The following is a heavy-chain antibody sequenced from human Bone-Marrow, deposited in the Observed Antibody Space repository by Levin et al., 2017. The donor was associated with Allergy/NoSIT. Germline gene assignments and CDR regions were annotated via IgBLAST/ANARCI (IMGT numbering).Heavy chain of an antibody. CDR2: IRNKANSYTT. V-gene: IGHV3-72*01. CDR3: ARSRGGSTGYHLDY. D-gene: IGHD5-12*01. CDR1: GFSFSDHF. J-gene: IGHJ4*02. Sequence: GGSLRLSCAASGFSFSDHFMDWVRQAPGKGLEWVGRIRNKANSYTTEYAASVKGRFTISRDDSKDSLYLQMDSLKTEDTAVYYCARSRGGSTGYHLDYWGLGTLVTVSS.